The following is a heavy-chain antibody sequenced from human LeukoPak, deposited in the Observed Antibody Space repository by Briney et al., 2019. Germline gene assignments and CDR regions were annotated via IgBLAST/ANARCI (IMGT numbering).Heavy chain of an antibody. Sequence: WIRQPPGKGLEWVGRIKSKTDGGTTDYAAPVKGRFTISRDDSKNTLYLQMNSLKTEDTAVYYCTTDSGYSSSWYDYWGQGTLVTVSS. CDR3: TTDSGYSSSWYDY. D-gene: IGHD6-13*01. J-gene: IGHJ4*02. V-gene: IGHV3-15*01. CDR2: IKSKTDGGTT.